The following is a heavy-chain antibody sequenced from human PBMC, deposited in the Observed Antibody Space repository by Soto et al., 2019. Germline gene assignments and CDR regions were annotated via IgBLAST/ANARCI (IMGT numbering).Heavy chain of an antibody. Sequence: GGSLRLSCAASGFTFSSYSMNWVRQAPGKGLERVPSISSSSSYIYYADSVKGRFTISRDNAKNSLYLQMNSLRAEDTAVYYCATDPSGGPYPYGMDVWGQGTTVTVSS. D-gene: IGHD2-15*01. CDR1: GFTFSSYS. V-gene: IGHV3-21*01. CDR3: ATDPSGGPYPYGMDV. CDR2: ISSSSSYI. J-gene: IGHJ6*02.